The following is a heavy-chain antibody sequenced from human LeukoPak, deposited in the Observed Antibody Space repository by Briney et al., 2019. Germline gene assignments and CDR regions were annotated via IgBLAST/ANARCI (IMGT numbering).Heavy chain of an antibody. CDR2: INHSGST. CDR3: ARGPPTDYYDSSGFYYVFDY. D-gene: IGHD3-22*01. CDR1: GGFISGYY. J-gene: IGHJ4*02. Sequence: PSETLSLTCTVSGGFISGYYWSWIRQSPGKGLEWIGEINHSGSTNYNPSLKSRVTISVDTSKNQFSLKLSSVTAADTAVYFCARGPPTDYYDSSGFYYVFDYWGQGTLVTVSS. V-gene: IGHV4-34*01.